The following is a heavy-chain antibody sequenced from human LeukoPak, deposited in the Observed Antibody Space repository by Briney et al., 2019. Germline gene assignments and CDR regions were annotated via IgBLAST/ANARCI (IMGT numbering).Heavy chain of an antibody. J-gene: IGHJ6*03. V-gene: IGHV1-69*06. CDR1: GGTFSSYA. CDR3: ARGDYDFWSGYIVKDGYYYYYMDV. CDR2: IIPIFGTA. Sequence: SVKVSCKASGGTFSSYAISWVRQAPGQGLEWMGGIIPIFGTANYAQKFQGRVTITADKSTSTAYMELSSLRSEDTAVYYCARGDYDFWSGYIVKDGYYYYYMDVWGKGTTVTVSS. D-gene: IGHD3-3*01.